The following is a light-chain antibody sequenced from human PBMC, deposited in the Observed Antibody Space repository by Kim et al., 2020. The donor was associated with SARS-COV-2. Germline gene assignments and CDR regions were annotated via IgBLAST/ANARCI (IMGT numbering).Light chain of an antibody. CDR2: DLI. CDR1: ISDVGDYNY. J-gene: IGLJ2*01. Sequence: GQSITCSCTGTISDVGDYNYVSWYQQLPGKLPKLMIYDLIERPSGVSNRFSGSKSGNTAYLTISGLQAEDEADYYCTSYTVIGAVIFGGGTQLTVL. CDR3: TSYTVIGAVI. V-gene: IGLV2-14*03.